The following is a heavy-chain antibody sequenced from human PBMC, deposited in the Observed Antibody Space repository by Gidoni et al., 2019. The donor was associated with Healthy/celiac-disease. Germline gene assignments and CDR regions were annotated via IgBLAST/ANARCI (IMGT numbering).Heavy chain of an antibody. CDR3: ATLPATMIVVGNYFDY. CDR1: GYTLTDLS. Sequence: QVQLVQSGAEVKKPGASVKVSCKVSGYTLTDLSMHWVRQAPGKGLEWMGGFDPEDGETSYEEKFQGRVTMTEDTSTDKAYRELSSLRSEDTAVYYWATLPATMIVVGNYFDYWGQGTLVTVSS. CDR2: FDPEDGET. D-gene: IGHD3-22*01. J-gene: IGHJ4*02. V-gene: IGHV1-24*01.